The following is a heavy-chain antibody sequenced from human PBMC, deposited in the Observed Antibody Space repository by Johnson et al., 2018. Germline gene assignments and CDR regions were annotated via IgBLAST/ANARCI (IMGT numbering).Heavy chain of an antibody. CDR2: IWYDGSNK. V-gene: IGHV3-33*01. Sequence: QQWDCGLGVVQPGRTLRISCVASGFSFRSYGMHWVRQAPGKGLEWVAAIWYDGSNKYYADSVKGRFTISRDNSKNTLYLQMNSRRAEDTSVYYSVRDESGDSYGGDYWGQGTLVTVSS. CDR3: VRDESGDSYGGDY. D-gene: IGHD5-18*01. J-gene: IGHJ4*02. CDR1: GFSFRSYG.